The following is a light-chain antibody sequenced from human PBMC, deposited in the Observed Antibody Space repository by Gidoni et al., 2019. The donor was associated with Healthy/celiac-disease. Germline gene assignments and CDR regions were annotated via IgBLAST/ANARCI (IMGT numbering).Light chain of an antibody. CDR2: GNS. Sequence: QSVLTQPPSVSGAPGQRVTISCTGSSPNIGAGYDVHWYQQLPGTAPKLLLYGNSNRPSGVPDRFSGSKSGTSASLAITGLQAEDEADYYCQSYDSSLSGSSYVFGTGTKVTVL. CDR1: SPNIGAGYD. CDR3: QSYDSSLSGSSYV. V-gene: IGLV1-40*01. J-gene: IGLJ1*01.